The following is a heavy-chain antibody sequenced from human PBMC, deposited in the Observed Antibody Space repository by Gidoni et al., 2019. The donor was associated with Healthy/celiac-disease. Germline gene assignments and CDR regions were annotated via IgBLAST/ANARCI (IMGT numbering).Heavy chain of an antibody. Sequence: QVQLVECGGGVVQPGMSLRLSCAACGFNLSSYGMHWVRQAPGQGLEWVAVIWYDGSNKYYADSVKGRFTISRDNSKNTLYLQMNSLRAEDTAVYYCAGERSPYYDFCSGYASFDYWGQGTLVTVSS. CDR1: GFNLSSYG. J-gene: IGHJ4*02. V-gene: IGHV3-33*01. CDR2: IWYDGSNK. D-gene: IGHD3-3*01. CDR3: AGERSPYYDFCSGYASFDY.